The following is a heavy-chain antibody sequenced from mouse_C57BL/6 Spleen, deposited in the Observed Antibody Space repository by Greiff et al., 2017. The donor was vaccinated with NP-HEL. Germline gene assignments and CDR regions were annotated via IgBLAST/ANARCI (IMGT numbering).Heavy chain of an antibody. D-gene: IGHD2-5*01. CDR2: INPNNGGT. CDR1: GYTFTDYN. CDR3: ASWGSNPFAY. Sequence: VQLQQSGPELVKPGASVKIPCKASGYTFTDYNMDWVKQSHGKSLEWIGDINPNNGGTIYNQKFKGKATLTVDKSSSTAYMELRSLTSEDTAVYYCASWGSNPFAYWGQGTLVTVSA. J-gene: IGHJ3*01. V-gene: IGHV1-18*01.